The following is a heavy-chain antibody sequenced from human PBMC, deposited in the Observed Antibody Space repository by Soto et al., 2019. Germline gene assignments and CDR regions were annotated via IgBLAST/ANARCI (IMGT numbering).Heavy chain of an antibody. D-gene: IGHD6-6*01. V-gene: IGHV3-21*01. CDR1: GFTLGSYS. J-gene: IGHJ4*02. Sequence: ESGEARAKPGGPLRLSCATSGFTLGSYSMNWVRQAPGKGLEWVSSISSSSSYIYYADSVKGRFTISRDNAKNSLYLQMNSLRAEDTAVYYCARVGGKLVPGFDYWGQGTLVTVYS. CDR3: ARVGGKLVPGFDY. CDR2: ISSSSSYI.